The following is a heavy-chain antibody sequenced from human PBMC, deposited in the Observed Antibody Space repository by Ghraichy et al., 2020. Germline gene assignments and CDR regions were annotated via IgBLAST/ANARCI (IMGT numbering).Heavy chain of an antibody. CDR1: GFTFITYA. V-gene: IGHV3-30-3*01. D-gene: IGHD6-19*01. J-gene: IGHJ4*02. CDR3: AREWYSSGWYSPGY. CDR2: ISYDGSNK. Sequence: GGSLRLSCAASGFTFITYAMHWVRQAPGKGLEWVAVISYDGSNKYFADSVKGRFTISRDNSKNTLYLQMNSLRAEDTAVYYCAREWYSSGWYSPGYWGQGNRVTVSS.